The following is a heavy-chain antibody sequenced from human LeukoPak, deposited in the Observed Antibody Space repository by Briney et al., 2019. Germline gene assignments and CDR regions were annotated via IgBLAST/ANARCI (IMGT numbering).Heavy chain of an antibody. CDR2: IYPGDSDT. CDR1: GYSFTSYW. J-gene: IGHJ6*02. CDR3: ARRFSAAPNYYGMDV. Sequence: GESLKISCQGSGYSFTSYWIGWVRQMPGKGLECMGIIYPGDSDTRYSPSFQGQVTISADKSISTAYLQWSSLKASDTAMYYCARRFSAAPNYYGMDVWGQGTTVTVSS. V-gene: IGHV5-51*01. D-gene: IGHD2-2*01.